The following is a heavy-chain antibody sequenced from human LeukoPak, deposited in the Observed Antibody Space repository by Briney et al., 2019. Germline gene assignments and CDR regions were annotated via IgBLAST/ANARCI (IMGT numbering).Heavy chain of an antibody. D-gene: IGHD5-12*01. J-gene: IGHJ4*02. Sequence: ASVKVSCKVSGYTVTELSIHWVRQAPGKVLGWMGGFDPEDGETIYAQTLEGRVTMTEATSPATAYMELSSLRSEATVAYHCATGYESRVPTFDYWGQGTLVTVSS. CDR3: ATGYESRVPTFDY. CDR1: GYTVTELS. V-gene: IGHV1-24*01. CDR2: FDPEDGET.